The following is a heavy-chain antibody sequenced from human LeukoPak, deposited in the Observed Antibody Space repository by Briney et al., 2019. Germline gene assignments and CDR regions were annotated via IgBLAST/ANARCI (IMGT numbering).Heavy chain of an antibody. Sequence: GGSLRLSCAASGFTFSRYWMSWVRQAPGKGLEYMAYIKEDGSEKYYVDSVKGRFTISRDNARNSLFLQMNSLRVDDTAVYYCARDTSAERGQQLANWGQGTLVTVSS. CDR2: IKEDGSEK. V-gene: IGHV3-7*04. J-gene: IGHJ4*02. CDR3: ARDTSAERGQQLAN. CDR1: GFTFSRYW. D-gene: IGHD6-13*01.